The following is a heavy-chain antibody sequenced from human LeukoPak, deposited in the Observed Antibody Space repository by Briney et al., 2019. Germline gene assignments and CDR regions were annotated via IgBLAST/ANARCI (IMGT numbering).Heavy chain of an antibody. Sequence: GGSLRLSCAASGFTFSSYSMNWVRQAPGKGLEWVSSISSSSSYIYYADSVKGRFTISRDNAENSLYLQMNSLRAEDTAVYYCASLMVRGVAFDYWGQGTLVTVSS. V-gene: IGHV3-21*01. CDR3: ASLMVRGVAFDY. CDR2: ISSSSSYI. CDR1: GFTFSSYS. J-gene: IGHJ4*02. D-gene: IGHD3-10*01.